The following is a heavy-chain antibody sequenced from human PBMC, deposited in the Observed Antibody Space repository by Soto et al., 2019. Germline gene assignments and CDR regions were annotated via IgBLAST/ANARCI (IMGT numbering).Heavy chain of an antibody. CDR2: ISAYNGNT. D-gene: IGHD3-10*01. J-gene: IGHJ5*02. CDR3: ARVPREVGANWFDP. Sequence: GAAVKVSCKASGYTFTSYGISWVRQAPGQGLEWMGWISAYNGNTNYAQKLQGRVTMTTDTSTSTAYMELRSLRSDDTAVYYCARVPREVGANWFDPWGQGTLVTVPS. V-gene: IGHV1-18*01. CDR1: GYTFTSYG.